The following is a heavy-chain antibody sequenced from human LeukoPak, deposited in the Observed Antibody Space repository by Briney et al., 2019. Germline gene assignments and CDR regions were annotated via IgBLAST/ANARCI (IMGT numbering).Heavy chain of an antibody. CDR2: ISGSGGST. CDR3: AKAIGYYYYYGMDV. Sequence: GGSLRLSCAASAFTFSGSAMSWVRQAPGKGLEWVSAISGSGGSTYYPDSVKGRFTISRDNSKSTLYLQMNSLRAEDTAVYYCAKAIGYYYYYGMDVWGQGTTVTVSS. V-gene: IGHV3-23*01. CDR1: AFTFSGSA. J-gene: IGHJ6*02.